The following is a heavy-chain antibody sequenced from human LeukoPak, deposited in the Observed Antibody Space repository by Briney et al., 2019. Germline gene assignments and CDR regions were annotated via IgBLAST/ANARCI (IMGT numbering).Heavy chain of an antibody. D-gene: IGHD2-2*01. Sequence: ASVKVSCKASGYTFTSYGISWVRQAPGQGLEWMGWISAYNGNTNYAQKFQGRVTMTTDTSTSTAYMELRSLRSDDTAVYYCARTSAPYIVVVPAATYFDYWGQGTLVTVSS. J-gene: IGHJ4*02. V-gene: IGHV1-18*01. CDR2: ISAYNGNT. CDR1: GYTFTSYG. CDR3: ARTSAPYIVVVPAATYFDY.